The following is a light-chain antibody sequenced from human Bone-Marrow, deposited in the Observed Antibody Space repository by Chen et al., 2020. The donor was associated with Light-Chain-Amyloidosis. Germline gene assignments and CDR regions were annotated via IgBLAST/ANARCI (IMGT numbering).Light chain of an antibody. Sequence: SYELPQPPSVSVSPGKTARHTCSGDDLPTKYAYWYQQKPGQATVLVIHRDTERPSGISERFSGSSSGTTATLTISGVQAEDEADYHCQSADSSGTYEVIFGGGTKLTVL. CDR1: DLPTKY. J-gene: IGLJ2*01. CDR2: RDT. CDR3: QSADSSGTYEVI. V-gene: IGLV3-25*03.